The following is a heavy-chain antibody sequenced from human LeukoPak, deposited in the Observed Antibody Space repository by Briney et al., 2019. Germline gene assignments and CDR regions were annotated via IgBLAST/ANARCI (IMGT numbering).Heavy chain of an antibody. V-gene: IGHV1-2*02. CDR2: INPNSGGT. CDR3: ARVQVVTAIHFDY. D-gene: IGHD2-21*02. Sequence: ASVKVSCKASGYTFTGYYMHWVRQAPGQGLEWMGWINPNSGGTNYAQKFQGRVTMTRDTSISTAYMELSRLRSDDTAVYYCARVQVVTAIHFDYWGQGTLVTVSS. CDR1: GYTFTGYY. J-gene: IGHJ4*02.